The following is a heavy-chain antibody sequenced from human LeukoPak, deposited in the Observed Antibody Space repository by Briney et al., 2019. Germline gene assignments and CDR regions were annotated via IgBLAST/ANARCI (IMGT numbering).Heavy chain of an antibody. CDR1: GFTFSSYA. Sequence: GGSLRLSCAASGFTFSSYAMHWVRQAPGKGLEWVAVISYDGSNKYYADSVKGRFTISRDNSKNTLYLQMNSLRAEDTAVYYCARDKYNWNGPGAYWGQGTLVTVSS. J-gene: IGHJ4*02. D-gene: IGHD1-20*01. V-gene: IGHV3-30-3*01. CDR2: ISYDGSNK. CDR3: ARDKYNWNGPGAY.